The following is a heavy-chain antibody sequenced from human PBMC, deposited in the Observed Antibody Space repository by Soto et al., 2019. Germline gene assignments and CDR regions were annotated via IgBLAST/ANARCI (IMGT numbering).Heavy chain of an antibody. CDR2: IIPVFQTA. Sequence: QEQLVQSGAEVKKPGSSVKVSCKASGGLFSSYPISWVRQVPGQGLEWMGGIIPVFQTAYYTQRFQGRVTITADESTNTAYRELSSLRSVDMAIYYCARGGSGYTWFNEFWGEVTLVTVSS. J-gene: IGHJ4*02. CDR3: ARGGSGYTWFNEF. V-gene: IGHV1-69*01. CDR1: GGLFSSYP. D-gene: IGHD3-22*01.